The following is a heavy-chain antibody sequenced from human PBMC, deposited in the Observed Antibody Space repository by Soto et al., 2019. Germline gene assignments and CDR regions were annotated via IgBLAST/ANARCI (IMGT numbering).Heavy chain of an antibody. D-gene: IGHD6-6*01. CDR1: GNCLRSGLFY. Sequence: SLTIPLPGTVCGNCLRSGLFYWSGIRQPPGKGLEWIGFIYDNRTFNYNASLKSRVTISVDTSKHQCSLKLSSVTAADTAVYYCARVPVGYSSSHYFGSWGQGALVTVSS. CDR2: IYDNRTF. CDR3: ARVPVGYSSSHYFGS. J-gene: IGHJ4*02. V-gene: IGHV4-61*01.